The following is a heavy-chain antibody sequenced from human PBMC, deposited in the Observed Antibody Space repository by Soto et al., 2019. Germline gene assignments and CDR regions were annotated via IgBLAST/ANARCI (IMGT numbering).Heavy chain of an antibody. CDR1: GFTFSSYG. V-gene: IGHV3-33*01. CDR3: ARDLSPLTGYSPTLGLDY. D-gene: IGHD3-9*01. CDR2: IWYDGSNK. Sequence: GGSLRLSCAASGFTFSSYGMHWVRQAPGKGLEWVAVIWYDGSNKYYADSVKGRFTSSRDNSKNTLYLQMNSLRAEDTAVYYCARDLSPLTGYSPTLGLDYWGQGTLVTVSS. J-gene: IGHJ4*02.